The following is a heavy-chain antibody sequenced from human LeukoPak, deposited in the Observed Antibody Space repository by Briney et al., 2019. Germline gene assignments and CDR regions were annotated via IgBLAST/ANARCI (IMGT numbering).Heavy chain of an antibody. Sequence: SVKVSCKASGFTFTSSAMQWVRQARGQRLEWIGWIVVGSGNTNYAQKFQERVTITRDMSTSAAYMELSSLSSEDTAVYYCAADDSYCSGGSCYFRTFDIWGQGTMVTVSS. J-gene: IGHJ3*02. CDR3: AADDSYCSGGSCYFRTFDI. V-gene: IGHV1-58*02. CDR1: GFTFTSSA. D-gene: IGHD2-15*01. CDR2: IVVGSGNT.